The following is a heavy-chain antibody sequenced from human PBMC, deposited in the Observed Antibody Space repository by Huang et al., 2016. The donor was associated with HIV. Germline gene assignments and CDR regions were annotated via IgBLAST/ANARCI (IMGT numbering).Heavy chain of an antibody. CDR2: IYHSGST. CDR3: ARHQAYGYYFRGFDI. CDR1: GGSIIRKYHH. D-gene: IGHD5-18*01. V-gene: IGHV4-39*01. J-gene: IGHJ3*02. Sequence: QVQLEESGPGLVKPSETLSLTCTVSGGSIIRKYHHGGWIRQPPGKRLEWIGSIYHSGSTHYNPSLKSGVTISVDTSGNHFFLRLSSTIAADTAVYYCARHQAYGYYFRGFDIWGQGAIVTVSS.